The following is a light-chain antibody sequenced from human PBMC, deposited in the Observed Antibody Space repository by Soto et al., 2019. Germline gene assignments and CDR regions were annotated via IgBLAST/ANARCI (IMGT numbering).Light chain of an antibody. J-gene: IGKJ5*01. V-gene: IGKV3-15*01. CDR1: QGVTTN. CDR3: QQYNNWPFS. CDR2: DVS. Sequence: ERVMTQSPATLSVSPGERATLSCRAGQGVTTNFAWYQQKSGQSPRLLIYDVSIRATGVPARFSATGSETDFTLTISGLQSEDSAVYFCQQYNNWPFSFGQGTRLEIK.